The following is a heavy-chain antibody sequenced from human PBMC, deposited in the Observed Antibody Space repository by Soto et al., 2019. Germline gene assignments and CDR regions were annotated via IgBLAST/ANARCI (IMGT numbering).Heavy chain of an antibody. Sequence: GASVKVSCKASGYTFTSYGISWVQQAPGQGLEWMGWISAYNGNTNYAQKLQGRVTMTTDTSTSTAYMELRSLRSDDTAVYYCARGAGRQLVFAYGMDVWGQGTTVTVSS. CDR3: ARGAGRQLVFAYGMDV. CDR1: GYTFTSYG. CDR2: ISAYNGNT. V-gene: IGHV1-18*01. J-gene: IGHJ6*02. D-gene: IGHD6-6*01.